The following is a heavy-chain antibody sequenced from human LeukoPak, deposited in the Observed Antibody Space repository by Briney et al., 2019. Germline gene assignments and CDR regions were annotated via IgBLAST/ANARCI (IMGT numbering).Heavy chain of an antibody. Sequence: GGSLRLSCAASGFTFSTYTINWVRQAPGKGLEGVSSISSNGYYIYYAGSVRGRFTISRDSAKNSLYLQMNSLRAEDTALYYCAREGLRTERSDTDAFGIWGQGTMVTVSS. V-gene: IGHV3-21*01. CDR2: ISSNGYYI. CDR3: AREGLRTERSDTDAFGI. J-gene: IGHJ3*02. D-gene: IGHD3-3*01. CDR1: GFTFSTYT.